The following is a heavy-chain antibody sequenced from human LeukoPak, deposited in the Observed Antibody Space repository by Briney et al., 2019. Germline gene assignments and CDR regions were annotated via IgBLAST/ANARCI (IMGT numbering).Heavy chain of an antibody. Sequence: GESLKISCKGSGYRFTNYWIGWVRQMPGKGLEWMGIIYPDDSDTRYSPSFQGQVTISADKSISTAYLQWNSLKASDTAIYYCARHCSAASCYSSYYFEHWGQGTLVTVSS. CDR2: IYPDDSDT. D-gene: IGHD2-15*01. J-gene: IGHJ4*02. CDR3: ARHCSAASCYSSYYFEH. V-gene: IGHV5-51*01. CDR1: GYRFTNYW.